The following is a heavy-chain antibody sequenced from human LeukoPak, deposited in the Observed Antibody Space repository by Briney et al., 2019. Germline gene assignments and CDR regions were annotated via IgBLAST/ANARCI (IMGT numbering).Heavy chain of an antibody. CDR3: ARGTALSSPLEY. CDR2: LNPRSGDT. D-gene: IGHD2-21*02. CDR1: GFTFSNYD. V-gene: IGHV1-8*01. Sequence: ASVKVSCKASGFTFSNYDINWVRQAPGQGLEWMGWLNPRSGDTGYAQKFQGRVAMTRNTSITTAYMEVSSLTSEDTAVYYCARGTALSSPLEYWGQGTLVTVSS. J-gene: IGHJ4*02.